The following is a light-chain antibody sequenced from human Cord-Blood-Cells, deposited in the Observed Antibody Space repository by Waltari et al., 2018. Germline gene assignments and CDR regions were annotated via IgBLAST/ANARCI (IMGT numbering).Light chain of an antibody. V-gene: IGLV1-44*01. Sequence: QSVLTQPPSASGTPGPRVTISCSGSSSNLGSHTVNCYQQLPGTAPKLLIYSNNQRPSGVPDRFSCSKSGTSASLAISGLQSEDEADYYCAAWDDSLNGWVFGGGTKLTVL. CDR2: SNN. CDR3: AAWDDSLNGWV. CDR1: SSNLGSHT. J-gene: IGLJ3*02.